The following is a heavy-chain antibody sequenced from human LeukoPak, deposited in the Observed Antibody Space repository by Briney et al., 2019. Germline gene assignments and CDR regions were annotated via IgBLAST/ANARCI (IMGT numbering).Heavy chain of an antibody. V-gene: IGHV3-30*18. Sequence: GSLILSCAASGFTFSSCGMHWVRQAPGKGLEWVAVISYDGSNKYYADSVKGRFTISRDNSKNTLYLQMNSLRAEDTAVYYCAKDNCSGGSCYFDYWGQGTLVTVSS. CDR3: AKDNCSGGSCYFDY. CDR2: ISYDGSNK. J-gene: IGHJ4*02. D-gene: IGHD2-15*01. CDR1: GFTFSSCG.